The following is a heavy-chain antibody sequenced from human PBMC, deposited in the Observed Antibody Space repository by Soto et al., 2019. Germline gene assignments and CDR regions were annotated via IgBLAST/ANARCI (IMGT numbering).Heavy chain of an antibody. CDR3: ANRCYVSSRRPARYFEF. CDR2: ISSSGGTT. J-gene: IGHJ4*02. D-gene: IGHD3-22*01. CDR1: GFSFSSSA. Sequence: PGRSPRLSCTASGFSFSSSAMSWFRQAPGKGLEWVSAISSSGGTTYYADSVKGRFTISRDNSKDTLYLQMNSLRAEDTAVYYCANRCYVSSRRPARYFEFRGQGTLITRSS. V-gene: IGHV3-23*01.